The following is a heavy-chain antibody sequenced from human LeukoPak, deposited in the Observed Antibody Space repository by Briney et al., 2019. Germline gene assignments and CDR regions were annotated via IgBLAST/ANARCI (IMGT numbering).Heavy chain of an antibody. CDR3: AREPSGYDYYYYGMDV. V-gene: IGHV4-34*01. CDR1: GGSISSYY. D-gene: IGHD5-12*01. CDR2: INHSGST. J-gene: IGHJ6*02. Sequence: PSETLSLTCTVSGGSISSYYWSWIRQPPGKGLERIGEINHSGSTNYNPSPKSRVTISVDTSKNQFSLKLSSVTAADTAVYYCAREPSGYDYYYYGMDVWGQGTTVTVSS.